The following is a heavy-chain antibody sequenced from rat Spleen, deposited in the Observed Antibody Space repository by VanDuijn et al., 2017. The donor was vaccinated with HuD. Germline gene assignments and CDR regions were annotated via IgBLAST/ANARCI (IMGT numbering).Heavy chain of an antibody. J-gene: IGHJ4*01. V-gene: IGHV2-6*01. CDR1: GFSLTSYT. D-gene: IGHD1-12*01. Sequence: QVQLKESGPGLVQPSQTLSLTCTVSGFSLTSYTVSWVRQPPGKGLEWIAAISSGGNTYYNSALKSRLSISRNTSKSQVFLKMNSLKTEDTAMYFCARERHSYGVMDAWGQGTSVTVSS. CDR3: ARERHSYGVMDA. CDR2: ISSGGNT.